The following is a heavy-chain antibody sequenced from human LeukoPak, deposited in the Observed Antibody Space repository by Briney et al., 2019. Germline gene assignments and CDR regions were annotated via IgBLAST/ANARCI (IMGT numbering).Heavy chain of an antibody. J-gene: IGHJ3*01. Sequence: SETLSLMCSVYGGSFSDYFWGWIRQPPGKGLEWIGEIDDGGNTNYNPPLMGRVIVAMERSKKQFSLVMRSVTAADTAVYYCARFSKITWGDWGDAFDVWGQGATVIVSS. CDR2: IDDGGNT. CDR3: ARFSKITWGDWGDAFDV. D-gene: IGHD2-21*02. V-gene: IGHV4-34*01. CDR1: GGSFSDYF.